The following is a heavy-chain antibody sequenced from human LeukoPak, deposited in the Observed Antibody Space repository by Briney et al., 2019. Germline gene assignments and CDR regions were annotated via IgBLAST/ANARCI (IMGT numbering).Heavy chain of an antibody. CDR1: GGTFSSYA. CDR3: AREARYGGYYYYYYMDV. D-gene: IGHD3-16*02. CDR2: IIPIFGTA. V-gene: IGHV1-69*05. J-gene: IGHJ6*03. Sequence: SVKVSCKASGGTFSSYAISWVRQAPGQGLEWMGRIIPIFGTANYAQKFQGRVTITTDESTSTAYMELSSLRSEDTAVYYCAREARYGGYYYYYYMDVWGKGTTVTVS.